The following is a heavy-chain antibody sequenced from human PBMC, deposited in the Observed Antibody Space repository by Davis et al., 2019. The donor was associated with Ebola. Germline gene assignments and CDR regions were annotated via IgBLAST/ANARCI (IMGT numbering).Heavy chain of an antibody. V-gene: IGHV5-51*01. D-gene: IGHD2/OR15-2a*01. CDR3: ASITNNAFDI. J-gene: IGHJ3*02. Sequence: GESLKISCKGSGYSFTTNWIGWVRQMPGKGLEWMGIIYPGDSDIRYSPSFQGQVTISADKSITTAYLQWSSLKASDTAIYYCASITNNAFDIWGQGTMVTVSS. CDR1: GYSFTTNW. CDR2: IYPGDSDI.